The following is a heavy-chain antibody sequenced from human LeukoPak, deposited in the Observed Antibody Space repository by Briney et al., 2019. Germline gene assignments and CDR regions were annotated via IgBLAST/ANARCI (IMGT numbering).Heavy chain of an antibody. J-gene: IGHJ3*02. Sequence: SETLSLTCTVSGGSVSSYYWSWIRQPAGKGLEWIGRIYTSGSTNYNPSLKSRVTMSVDTSKNQFSLKLSSVTAADTAVYYCARAPYYYDSNNDAFDIWGQGTMVTVSS. D-gene: IGHD3-22*01. CDR2: IYTSGST. CDR1: GGSVSSYY. CDR3: ARAPYYYDSNNDAFDI. V-gene: IGHV4-4*07.